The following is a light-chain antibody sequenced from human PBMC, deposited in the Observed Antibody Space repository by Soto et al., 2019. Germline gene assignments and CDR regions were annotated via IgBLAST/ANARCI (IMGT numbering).Light chain of an antibody. V-gene: IGKV3-15*01. J-gene: IGKJ1*01. CDR3: HQYNNWPPETWT. CDR1: QSVSSN. CDR2: GAS. Sequence: EIVMTQSPATLSVSPGERATLSCRASQSVSSNLAWYQHRPGQAPRLLINGASTRSTGIPGRFSGSGSGTEFTLTISSLQSEDIAVYFCHQYNNWPPETWTFGPGTKVEIK.